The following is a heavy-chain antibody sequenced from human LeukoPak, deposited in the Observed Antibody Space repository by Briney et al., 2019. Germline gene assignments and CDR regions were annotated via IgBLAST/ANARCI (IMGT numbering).Heavy chain of an antibody. CDR2: TSLDGSKK. CDR3: ARGNGHVDS. CDR1: GFTFNNYA. V-gene: IGHV3-30*04. D-gene: IGHD2-8*01. J-gene: IGHJ4*02. Sequence: GRSLRLSCAASGFTFNNYAMHWVRQAPGQGREWVAVTSLDGSKKFYADSVKGRFTISRDNSMNTLSLQMNSLTIEDTAVYYCARGNGHVDSWGQGTLVTVSS.